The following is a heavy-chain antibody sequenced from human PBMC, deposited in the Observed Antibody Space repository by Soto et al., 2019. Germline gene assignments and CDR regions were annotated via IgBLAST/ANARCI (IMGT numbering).Heavy chain of an antibody. CDR2: ISSTTNYI. V-gene: IGHV3-21*06. CDR3: ARESEDLTSNFDY. Sequence: GGSLRLSCAASGFTFTRYSMNWVRQAPGKGLEWVSSISSTTNYIYYGDSTKGRFTISRDNAKNSLYLEMNSLRAEDTAVYYCARESEDLTSNFDYWGQGTLVTVSS. J-gene: IGHJ4*02. CDR1: GFTFTRYS.